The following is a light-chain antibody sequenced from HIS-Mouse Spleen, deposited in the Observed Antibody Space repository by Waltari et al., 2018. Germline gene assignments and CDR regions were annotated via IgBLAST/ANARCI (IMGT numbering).Light chain of an antibody. Sequence: SYELTQPPSVSVSPGQTARITCSGDALPKQYAYWYQQKPGQAPVLVIYKDSERPSWIPERFSGSSSGTTVTLTISGAQVEDEADYYCYSAADNNLVFGGGTKLTVL. V-gene: IGLV3-27*01. J-gene: IGLJ3*02. CDR3: YSAADNNLV. CDR1: ALPKQY. CDR2: KDS.